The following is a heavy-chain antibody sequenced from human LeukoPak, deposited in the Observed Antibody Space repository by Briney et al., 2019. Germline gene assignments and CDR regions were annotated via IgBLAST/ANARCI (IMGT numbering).Heavy chain of an antibody. Sequence: GESLKISCQVSGYSFTGYWIGWVRQMPEEGLERMGIIYPGDSDAKYSPAFQGHVTFSVDKSISTAYLQWSSLRASDTAMYYCARLRGDSSGYDAFDIWGQGTMVTVSS. V-gene: IGHV5-51*01. CDR2: IYPGDSDA. D-gene: IGHD3-22*01. J-gene: IGHJ3*02. CDR3: ARLRGDSSGYDAFDI. CDR1: GYSFTGYW.